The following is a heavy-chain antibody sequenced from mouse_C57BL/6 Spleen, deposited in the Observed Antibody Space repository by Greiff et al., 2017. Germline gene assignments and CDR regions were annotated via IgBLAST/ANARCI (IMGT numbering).Heavy chain of an antibody. V-gene: IGHV1-5*01. CDR3: ARGTAYWYFGG. J-gene: IGHJ1*03. D-gene: IGHD3-3*01. CDR2: IYPGNSDT. Sequence: EVQLLQSGTVLARPGASVKMSCKTSGYTFTSYWMHWVKQRPGQGLEWIGAIYPGNSDTSYNQKFKGKAKLTAVTSASTACMELSSLTKEDSAVYYCARGTAYWYFGGWGTGTTVTVSS. CDR1: GYTFTSYW.